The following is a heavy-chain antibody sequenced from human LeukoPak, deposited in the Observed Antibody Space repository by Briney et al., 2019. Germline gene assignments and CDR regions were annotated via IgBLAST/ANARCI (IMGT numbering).Heavy chain of an antibody. J-gene: IGHJ4*02. Sequence: SETLSLTCTVSGGSISSYYWSWIRQPPGKGLEWIGYFYYTGSTNYNPSLKSRVTISVDTSKNQFSLKLGSVTAADTAVYYCARNPLSLYDSSGYYYPIDYWGQGTLVTVSS. V-gene: IGHV4-59*01. CDR1: GGSISSYY. D-gene: IGHD3-22*01. CDR2: FYYTGST. CDR3: ARNPLSLYDSSGYYYPIDY.